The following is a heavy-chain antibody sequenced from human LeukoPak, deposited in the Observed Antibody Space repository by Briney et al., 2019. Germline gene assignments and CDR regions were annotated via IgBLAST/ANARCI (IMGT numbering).Heavy chain of an antibody. Sequence: GGSLRLSCAASGFTFSSYSTNWVRQAPGKGLEWVSYISNSGSPTYYEDSVRGRFTISRDNAQRSLYLQMNSLRAEDTAVYYCVRDISYGSFSYYYYMDVWGKGTTVIVSS. V-gene: IGHV3-48*04. CDR3: VRDISYGSFSYYYYMDV. J-gene: IGHJ6*03. CDR1: GFTFSSYS. D-gene: IGHD5-18*01. CDR2: ISNSGSPT.